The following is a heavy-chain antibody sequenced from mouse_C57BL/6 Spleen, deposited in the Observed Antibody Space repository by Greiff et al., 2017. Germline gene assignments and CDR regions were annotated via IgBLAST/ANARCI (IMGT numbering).Heavy chain of an antibody. Sequence: EVQRVESGGGLVQPKGSLKLSCAASGFSFNTYAMNWVRQAPGKGLEWVARIRSKSNNYATYYADSVKDRFTISRDDSESMLYLQMNNLKTEDTAMYYGVRAYSTYWYFDVWGTGTTVTVSS. D-gene: IGHD2-5*01. V-gene: IGHV10-1*01. CDR2: IRSKSNNYAT. CDR3: VRAYSTYWYFDV. CDR1: GFSFNTYA. J-gene: IGHJ1*03.